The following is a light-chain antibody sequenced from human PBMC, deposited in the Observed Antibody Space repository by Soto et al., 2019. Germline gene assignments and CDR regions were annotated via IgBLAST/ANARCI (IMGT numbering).Light chain of an antibody. CDR3: EQYNNWPPLT. CDR1: QSVSSS. V-gene: IGKV3-15*01. CDR2: GAS. J-gene: IGKJ4*01. Sequence: IVMTQSPATLSVSLGERATLSCRASQSVSSSIAWYQQRPGQAPRLLIYGASTRATGIPARFSGSGSGTDFTLTISSLESEYLSVYYCEQYNNWPPLTCCGGTKVEIK.